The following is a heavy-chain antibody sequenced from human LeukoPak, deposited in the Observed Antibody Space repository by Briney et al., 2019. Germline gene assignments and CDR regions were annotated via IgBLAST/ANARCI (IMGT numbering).Heavy chain of an antibody. D-gene: IGHD5-24*01. CDR1: GFTFSSYW. CDR3: TRVGYIDEGIDY. J-gene: IGHJ4*02. Sequence: GGSLRLSCAASGFTFSSYWMHWVRQAPGKGLVWVSRINSDGSSTSYADSVKGRFTISRDNAKNSLYLQMNSLRAEDTAIYYCTRVGYIDEGIDYWGQGTLVTVSS. CDR2: INSDGSST. V-gene: IGHV3-74*01.